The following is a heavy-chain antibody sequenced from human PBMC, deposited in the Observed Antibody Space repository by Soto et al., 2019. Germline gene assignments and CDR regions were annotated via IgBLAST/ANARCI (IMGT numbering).Heavy chain of an antibody. V-gene: IGHV4-39*01. CDR2: VSYSGHT. J-gene: IGHJ6*03. CDR1: GGSLSDRLYY. D-gene: IGHD6-25*01. CDR3: AANAASHPPHHSYYMDV. Sequence: QLQLPESGPGLVKPSETLSLTCTLSGGSLSDRLYYWGWIRQPPGKGLEWIGSVSYSGHTYYSPSLRRRVTISVDTTKNQFSRKLTSVPAANKAAFYCAANAASHPPHHSYYMDVWGKGTTVTVSS.